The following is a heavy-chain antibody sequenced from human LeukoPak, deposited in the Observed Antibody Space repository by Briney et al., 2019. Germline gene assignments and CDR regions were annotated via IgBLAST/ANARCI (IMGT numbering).Heavy chain of an antibody. CDR3: ARGGYYYDSSAYPLDF. CDR1: GFSFNTYN. Sequence: PGGSLRLSCAASGFSFNTYNMNWVRQAPGKGLEWVSYISFGGTSIYYADSVKGRFTISRDNAKDSLYLQMSSLRVEDTAVYYCARGGYYYDSSAYPLDFWGQGTLVTVSS. J-gene: IGHJ4*02. CDR2: ISFGGTSI. V-gene: IGHV3-48*01. D-gene: IGHD3-22*01.